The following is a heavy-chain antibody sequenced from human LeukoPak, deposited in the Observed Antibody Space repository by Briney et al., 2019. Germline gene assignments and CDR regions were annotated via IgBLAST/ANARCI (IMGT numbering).Heavy chain of an antibody. Sequence: GGSLTLSCAVSGFTFSSYAMSWIRQAPGKGLGWVATISHSGGSTYFPDVEKGRFAISRDNAKNTLYLQMNSLRAEDSAVYYCAKGRSVDYNWFDPWGQGTLVTVSS. CDR1: GFTFSSYA. J-gene: IGHJ5*02. CDR2: ISHSGGST. CDR3: AKGRSVDYNWFDP. V-gene: IGHV3-23*01.